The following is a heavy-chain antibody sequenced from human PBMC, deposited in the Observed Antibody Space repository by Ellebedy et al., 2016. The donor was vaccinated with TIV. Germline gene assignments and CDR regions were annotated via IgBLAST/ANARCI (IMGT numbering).Heavy chain of an antibody. Sequence: GGSLRLXXAASGFTFRNDWMHWVRQAPGKGLVWVSCTNSDGSSTNYADSVKGRFTISRDNAKNTLYLQMHSLRAEDTAVYYCVRARPYYGGDCFSFGNWGQGSLVTVSS. CDR1: GFTFRNDW. J-gene: IGHJ4*02. D-gene: IGHD2-21*02. CDR3: VRARPYYGGDCFSFGN. V-gene: IGHV3-74*01. CDR2: TNSDGSST.